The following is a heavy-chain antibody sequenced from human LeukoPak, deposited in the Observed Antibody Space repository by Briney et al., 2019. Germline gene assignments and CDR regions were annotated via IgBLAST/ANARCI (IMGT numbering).Heavy chain of an antibody. CDR3: ARGERCDFWSGYSTCFDY. D-gene: IGHD3-3*01. J-gene: IGHJ4*02. Sequence: SETLSLTCAVYGGSFSGYYWSWIRQPPGKGLEWIGEINHSGSTNYNPSLKSRVTISVDTSKNQFSLKLSSVTAADTAVYYCARGERCDFWSGYSTCFDYWGQGTLVTVSS. V-gene: IGHV4-34*01. CDR1: GGSFSGYY. CDR2: INHSGST.